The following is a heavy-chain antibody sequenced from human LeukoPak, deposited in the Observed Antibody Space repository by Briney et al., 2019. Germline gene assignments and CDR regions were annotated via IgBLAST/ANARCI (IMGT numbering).Heavy chain of an antibody. CDR1: GGSISSSSYY. CDR3: ARHLSVRPDY. V-gene: IGHV4-39*01. D-gene: IGHD6-6*01. J-gene: IGHJ4*02. Sequence: PSETLSLTCTVSGGSISSSSYYWGWIRQPPGKGLEWIGSIYYSGSTYYNPSLKSRVTISVDTSKNQFSLKPSSVTAADTAVYYCARHLSVRPDYWGQGTLVTVSS. CDR2: IYYSGST.